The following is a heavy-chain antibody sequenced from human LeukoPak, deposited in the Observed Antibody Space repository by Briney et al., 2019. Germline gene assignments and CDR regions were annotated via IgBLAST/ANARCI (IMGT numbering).Heavy chain of an antibody. J-gene: IGHJ4*02. CDR2: IYYSGST. V-gene: IGHV4-59*01. D-gene: IGHD6-13*01. CDR3: ARGGGSSWDGYFDC. CDR1: GGSISSFY. Sequence: SETLSLXCTVSGGSISSFYWSWIRQPPGKGLEWVAYIYYSGSTNYNPSLKSRVTISADTSKNQFSLKLNSVTAADTAVYYCARGGGSSWDGYFDCWGQGTLVTVSS.